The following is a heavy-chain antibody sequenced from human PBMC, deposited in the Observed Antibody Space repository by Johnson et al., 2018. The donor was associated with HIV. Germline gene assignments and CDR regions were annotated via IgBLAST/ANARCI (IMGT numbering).Heavy chain of an antibody. Sequence: QVQLVESGGGVVQPGRSLRLSCAASGFTFSSYAMHWVRQAPGKGLEWVAVISYDGSNKYYADSVKGRFTISRDNSKNTLYLQMNSLRAEDTAVFYCAKEYCGGDCYPSPDAFDIWGQGTMVTVSS. CDR2: ISYDGSNK. V-gene: IGHV3-30-3*01. CDR1: GFTFSSYA. CDR3: AKEYCGGDCYPSPDAFDI. J-gene: IGHJ3*02. D-gene: IGHD2-21*01.